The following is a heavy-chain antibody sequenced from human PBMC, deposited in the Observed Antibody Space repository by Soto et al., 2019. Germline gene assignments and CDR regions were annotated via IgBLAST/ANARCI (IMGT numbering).Heavy chain of an antibody. J-gene: IGHJ4*02. CDR2: IHHSGDD. CDR1: GASISSDSW. Sequence: SETLSLTCAVSGASISSDSWWSWVRQPPGKGLEWIAEIHHSGDDNYTPSLQSRAIISLDKSRNQFSLKLMSVTAADTAVYYCAELKFGKFGTYWGQGISVTVSS. V-gene: IGHV4-4*02. D-gene: IGHD3-10*01. CDR3: AELKFGKFGTY.